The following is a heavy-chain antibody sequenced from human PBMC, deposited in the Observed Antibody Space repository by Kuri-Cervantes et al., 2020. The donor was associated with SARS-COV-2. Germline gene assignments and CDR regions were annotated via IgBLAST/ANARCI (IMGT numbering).Heavy chain of an antibody. CDR3: AKGQRPYWGGDCYRFDY. CDR1: GFTFSSYW. CDR2: ISWDGGST. D-gene: IGHD2-21*01. V-gene: IGHV3-43*01. Sequence: GGSLRLSCAASGFTFSSYWMHWVRQAPGKGLEWVSLISWDGGSTYYADSVKGRFTISRDNSKNSLYLQMNSLRTEDTALYYCAKGQRPYWGGDCYRFDYWGQGTRVTRSS. J-gene: IGHJ4*02.